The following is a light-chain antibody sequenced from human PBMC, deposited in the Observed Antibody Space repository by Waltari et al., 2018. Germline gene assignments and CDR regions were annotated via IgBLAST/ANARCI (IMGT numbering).Light chain of an antibody. Sequence: DIVMTQSPDSLAVSLGERATINCKSSQCVLYSSNNKNYLAWYQQKQGQPPKLLIYWAATRESGGPDLFSGSGSGTDFTLTISSLQAEDVAVYYCQQYYSTPLTFGPGTKVDIK. CDR3: QQYYSTPLT. CDR2: WAA. V-gene: IGKV4-1*01. J-gene: IGKJ3*01. CDR1: QCVLYSSNNKNY.